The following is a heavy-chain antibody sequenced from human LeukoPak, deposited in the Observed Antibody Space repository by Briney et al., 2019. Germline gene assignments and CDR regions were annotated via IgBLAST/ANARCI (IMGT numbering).Heavy chain of an antibody. J-gene: IGHJ4*02. D-gene: IGHD5-24*01. CDR1: GFTFSSYA. CDR2: ISYDGSNK. CDR3: ASPTRRDGYNLDY. V-gene: IGHV3-30-3*01. Sequence: GGSLRLSCAASGFTFSSYAMHWVRQPPGKGLEWVAVISYDGSNKYYADSVKGRFTISRDNSKNTLYLQMNSLRAEDTAVYYCASPTRRDGYNLDYWGQGTLVTVSS.